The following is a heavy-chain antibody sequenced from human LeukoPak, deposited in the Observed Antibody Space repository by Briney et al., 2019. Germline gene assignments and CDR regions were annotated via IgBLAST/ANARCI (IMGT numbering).Heavy chain of an antibody. CDR1: GYTFTGYY. D-gene: IGHD1-26*01. CDR3: ARDPRGGSYYFDY. V-gene: IGHV1-2*02. Sequence: ASVKVSRKASGYTFTGYYMHWVRQAPGQGLEWMGWINPNSGGTNYAQRFQGRVTMTRDTSISTAYMELSRLRSEDTAVYYCARDPRGGSYYFDYWGQGTLVTVSS. CDR2: INPNSGGT. J-gene: IGHJ4*02.